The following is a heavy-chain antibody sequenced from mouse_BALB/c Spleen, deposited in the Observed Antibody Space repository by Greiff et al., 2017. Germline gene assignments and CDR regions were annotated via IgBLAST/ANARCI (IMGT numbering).Heavy chain of an antibody. V-gene: IGHV3-8*02. CDR1: GDSITSGY. CDR2: ISYSGST. D-gene: IGHD2-10*02. J-gene: IGHJ3*01. CDR3: ASPYGNYLAWFAY. Sequence: EVQLQQSGPSLEKPSQTLSLTCSVTGDSITSGYWNWIRKFPGNKLEYMGYISYSGSTYYTPSLKSRISITRDTSKNQYYLQLNSVTTEDTATYYCASPYGNYLAWFAYWGQGTLVTVSA.